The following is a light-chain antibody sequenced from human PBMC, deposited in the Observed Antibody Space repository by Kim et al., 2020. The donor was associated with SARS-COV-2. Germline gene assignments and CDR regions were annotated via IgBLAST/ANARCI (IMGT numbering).Light chain of an antibody. V-gene: IGLV2-11*01. CDR2: EVN. CDR1: SIDVIV. Sequence: GSPGQPVTLSCTGISIDVIVSWYQHHPGKAPKLIIYEVNKRPSGVPDRFSGSKSGDTASLTISGLQPEDESDYYCCSYAGRYTYVFGTGTKVTVL. J-gene: IGLJ1*01. CDR3: CSYAGRYTYV.